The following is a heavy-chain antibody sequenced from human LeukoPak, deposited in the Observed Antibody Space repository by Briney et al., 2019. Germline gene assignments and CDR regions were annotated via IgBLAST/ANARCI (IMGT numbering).Heavy chain of an antibody. CDR1: GFTFSDYY. Sequence: PGGSLRLSCAASGFTFSDYYMSWIRQAPGKGLEWVSYISSSGSTIYYADSVKGRFTISRDNSKNTLYLQMNSLRAEDTAVYYCARHYYDSSSYFDYWGQGTLVTVSS. D-gene: IGHD3-22*01. V-gene: IGHV3-11*01. J-gene: IGHJ4*02. CDR3: ARHYYDSSSYFDY. CDR2: ISSSGSTI.